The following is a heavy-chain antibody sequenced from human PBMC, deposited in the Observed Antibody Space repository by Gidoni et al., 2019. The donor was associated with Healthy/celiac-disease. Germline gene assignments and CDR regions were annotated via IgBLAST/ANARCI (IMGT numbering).Heavy chain of an antibody. V-gene: IGHV4-30-4*01. CDR2: IYYSGRT. J-gene: IGHJ6*03. CDR3: ARDIRTDYYYYYYMDV. Sequence: QGQLQESGPGLVKPSQTLYLTCTVSGGSISSGDYYWSWIRRPPGKGREWIGYIYYSGRTYYNPSRKSRVTISVDPSKNQFSLKLSSVTAADTAVYYCARDIRTDYYYYYYMDVWGKGTTVTVAS. CDR1: GGSISSGDYY.